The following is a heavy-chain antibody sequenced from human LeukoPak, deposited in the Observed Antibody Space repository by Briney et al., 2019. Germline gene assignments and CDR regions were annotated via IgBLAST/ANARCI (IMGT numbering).Heavy chain of an antibody. J-gene: IGHJ5*02. CDR1: SGSISSSSYY. V-gene: IGHV4-39*01. CDR2: IYYSGST. D-gene: IGHD6-19*01. CDR3: AKKSSGWYGWFDP. Sequence: PSETLSLTCTVSSGSISSSSYYWAWIRPPPGKGLEWIGSIYYSGSTYYNPSLKSRVTISVDTSKNQFSLKLSSVTAADTAVYYCAKKSSGWYGWFDPWGQGTLVTVSS.